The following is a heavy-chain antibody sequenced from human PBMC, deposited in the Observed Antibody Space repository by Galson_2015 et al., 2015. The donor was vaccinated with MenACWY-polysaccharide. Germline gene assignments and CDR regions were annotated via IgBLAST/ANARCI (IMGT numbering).Heavy chain of an antibody. CDR2: IYYSGTT. CDR3: ARRVADGYWYDP. CDR1: GGSVNSGGYY. D-gene: IGHD5-24*01. J-gene: IGHJ5*02. Sequence: LSLTCTVSGGSVNSGGYYWTWIRQHPGKGLEWIGYIYYSGTTYYNPSLKSRVTISVDTSKNQFSLNLNSVTAADTAVYFCARRVADGYWYDPWGQGAMVTVSS. V-gene: IGHV4-31*03.